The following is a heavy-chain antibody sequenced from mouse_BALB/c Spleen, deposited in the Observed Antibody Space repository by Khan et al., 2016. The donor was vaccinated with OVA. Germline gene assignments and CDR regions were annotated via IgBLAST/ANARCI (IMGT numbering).Heavy chain of an antibody. J-gene: IGHJ1*01. CDR2: ITPANGNT. V-gene: IGHV14-3*02. CDR3: VRPSYDPRNFEV. CDR1: GFNIKDTY. Sequence: VQLQQSGAELVKPGASVKLSCTASGFNIKDTYIHWVKRRPEQGLEWIGRITPANGNTEYDPKFQGKATMRADTSSNTAYLQLSSLTSGDTAVYYCVRPSYDPRNFEVWGAGTTVTVSS. D-gene: IGHD2-3*01.